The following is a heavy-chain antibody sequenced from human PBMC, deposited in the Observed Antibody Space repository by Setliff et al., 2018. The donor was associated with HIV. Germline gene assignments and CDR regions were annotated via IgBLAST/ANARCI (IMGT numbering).Heavy chain of an antibody. CDR2: IYSGGST. V-gene: IGHV3-53*01. CDR1: GFTVSSNY. D-gene: IGHD3-10*01. J-gene: IGHJ3*02. CDR3: ARVRLDGSARNDAFDS. Sequence: PGGSLRLSCAASGFTVSSNYMSWVRQAPGKGLEWVSFIYSGGSTSYADSVNGRFTISRDNSKNTLYLQMNSLRAEDTAVYYCARVRLDGSARNDAFDSWGQGTMVTVSS.